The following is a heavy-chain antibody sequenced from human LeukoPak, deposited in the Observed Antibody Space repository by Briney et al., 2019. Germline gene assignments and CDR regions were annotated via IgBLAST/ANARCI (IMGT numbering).Heavy chain of an antibody. CDR1: GFTFSSYA. Sequence: GGSLRLSCAASGFTFSSYAMSWVRQAPGKGLEWVSAISGSADRTYYADSVKGRFTISRDNSKNTLYLQMNSLRPEDTAIYYCAKESPYGSGSRNYYFHYWGQGTLVTVSS. V-gene: IGHV3-23*01. D-gene: IGHD3-10*01. CDR2: ISGSADRT. CDR3: AKESPYGSGSRNYYFHY. J-gene: IGHJ4*02.